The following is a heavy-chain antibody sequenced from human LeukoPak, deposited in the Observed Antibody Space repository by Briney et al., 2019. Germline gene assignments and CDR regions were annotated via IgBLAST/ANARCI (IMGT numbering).Heavy chain of an antibody. CDR1: GYTFIGYY. CDR3: ATVRDIVVGGGPYYFDY. Sequence: VSVKVSCKASGYTFIGYYLHWVRQAPGQGLEWMGWINPHNGDTNYAQKFQGRVTMTRDTPITTAYKELSRLKSDDTAVYYCATVRDIVVGGGPYYFDYWGQGTLVTVSS. CDR2: INPHNGDT. V-gene: IGHV1-2*02. D-gene: IGHD2-15*01. J-gene: IGHJ4*02.